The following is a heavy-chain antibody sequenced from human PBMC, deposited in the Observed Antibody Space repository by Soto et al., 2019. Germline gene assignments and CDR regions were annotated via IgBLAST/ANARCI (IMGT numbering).Heavy chain of an antibody. V-gene: IGHV3-74*01. J-gene: IGHJ6*02. CDR1: GFTFSIDW. CDR3: ARGAAGAGVSYGMVV. Sequence: GASLRLSCVASGFTFSIDWMHWFRQAPGKGLVWVSRINSDGSSRSSGDSVKGRFTISRDNAKNTLYLQMNSLRAEDTAVYYCARGAAGAGVSYGMVVWGQGT. CDR2: INSDGSSR. D-gene: IGHD6-13*01.